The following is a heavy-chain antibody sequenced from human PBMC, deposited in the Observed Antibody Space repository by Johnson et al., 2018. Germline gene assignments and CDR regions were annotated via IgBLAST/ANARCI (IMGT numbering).Heavy chain of an antibody. CDR3: PKTRMEVTLMDVFDM. J-gene: IGHJ3*02. D-gene: IGHD1-1*01. CDR1: GFIFTDYR. Sequence: VPLVECGGAVIQRGGSLRLSCEASGFIFTDYRMAWVRKAPGKGLDLVSLLWWAGGKTYYADSGKGRFLISIDNSKNSLYLQMNSLRREHTPLYYCPKTRMEVTLMDVFDMWGQGTVVTVSS. CDR2: LWWAGGKT. V-gene: IGHV3-43*01.